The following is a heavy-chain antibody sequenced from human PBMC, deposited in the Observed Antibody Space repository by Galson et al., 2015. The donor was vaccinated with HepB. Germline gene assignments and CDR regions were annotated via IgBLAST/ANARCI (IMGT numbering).Heavy chain of an antibody. Sequence: LSLTCAVYGGSFSGYSWSWIRPPTGKGLEWIGEINHSGSTNHNPSLKSRITISVDTSKNQFSLKLSSLTAADTAVYYCAIGVRDFWSGYYAGYFDYWGQGTLVTVSS. CDR3: AIGVRDFWSGYYAGYFDY. V-gene: IGHV4-34*01. CDR1: GGSFSGYS. J-gene: IGHJ4*02. D-gene: IGHD3-3*01. CDR2: INHSGST.